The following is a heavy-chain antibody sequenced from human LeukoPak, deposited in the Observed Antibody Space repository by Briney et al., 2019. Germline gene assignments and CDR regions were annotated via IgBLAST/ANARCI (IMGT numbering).Heavy chain of an antibody. CDR3: AREIGRERYYDFWSGYYDY. Sequence: PSETLSLTCAGYGGSFSGYYWSWIRQPPGKGLEWIGEINHSGSTNYNPSLKSRVTISVDRSKNQFSLKLSSVTAADTAVYYCAREIGRERYYDFWSGYYDYWGQGTLVTVSS. V-gene: IGHV4-34*01. J-gene: IGHJ4*02. CDR1: GGSFSGYY. D-gene: IGHD3-3*01. CDR2: INHSGST.